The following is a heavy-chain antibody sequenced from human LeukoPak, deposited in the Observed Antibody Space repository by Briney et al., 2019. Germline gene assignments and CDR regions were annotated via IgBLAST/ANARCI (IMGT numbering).Heavy chain of an antibody. CDR3: ARDQYEADYYYYGMDV. Sequence: PGGSLRLSCAASGFTFSSYWMHWVRQAPGKGLVWVSRINSDGSSTSYADSVKGRFTISRDNAKNTLYLQMNSLRAEDTAVCYCARDQYEADYYYYGMDVWGKGTTVTVSS. V-gene: IGHV3-74*01. J-gene: IGHJ6*04. CDR1: GFTFSSYW. D-gene: IGHD2-2*01. CDR2: INSDGSST.